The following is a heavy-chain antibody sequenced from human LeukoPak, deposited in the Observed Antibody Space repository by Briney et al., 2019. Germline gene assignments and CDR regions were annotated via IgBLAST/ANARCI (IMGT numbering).Heavy chain of an antibody. CDR2: ISGSGGNT. CDR1: GFPFSSHR. CDR3: AKDDNYIRFSS. D-gene: IGHD3-16*01. V-gene: IGHV3-23*01. Sequence: GGSLRLSCAASGFPFSSHRMNWVRQAPGKGLEWVSGISGSGGNTYYADSVKGRFTISRDNSKHTLHLQMNNQRAEVTAVYYCAKDDNYIRFSSWGQGTLVTVSS. J-gene: IGHJ5*02.